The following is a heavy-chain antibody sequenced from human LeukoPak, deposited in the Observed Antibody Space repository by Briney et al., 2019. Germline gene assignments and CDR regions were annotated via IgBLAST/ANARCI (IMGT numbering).Heavy chain of an antibody. D-gene: IGHD6-19*01. CDR3: ARDSSGWYDPNYYYYMAV. Sequence: ASVKVSCKASGYTFTGYYMHWVRQAPGQGLEWMGRINPNSGGTNYAQKFQGRVTMTRDTSISTAYMELSRLRSDDTAVYYCARDSSGWYDPNYYYYMAVWGKGTTVTVSS. J-gene: IGHJ6*03. CDR1: GYTFTGYY. V-gene: IGHV1-2*06. CDR2: INPNSGGT.